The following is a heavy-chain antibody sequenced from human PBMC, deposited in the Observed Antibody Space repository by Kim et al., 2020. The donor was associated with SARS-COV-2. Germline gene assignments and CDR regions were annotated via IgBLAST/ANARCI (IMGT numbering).Heavy chain of an antibody. CDR3: TRQRSRAFDI. V-gene: IGHV6-1*01. J-gene: IGHJ3*02. CDR2: WYK. Sequence: WYKDYAVSVRSRITINPDTSKNQFSLHLNSVTPEDTAVYYCTRQRSRAFDIWGQGTMVTVSS.